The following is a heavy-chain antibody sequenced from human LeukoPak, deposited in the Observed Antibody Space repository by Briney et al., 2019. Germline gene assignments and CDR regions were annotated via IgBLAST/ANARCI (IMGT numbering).Heavy chain of an antibody. J-gene: IGHJ4*02. Sequence: GGSLILSCAASGFTFSSYSMNWVRQAPGKGLEWVSFISSSSSTIYYADSAKGRFTISRDNAKNSLYLQMNSLRAEDTAVYYCARGEHGGNSGWGQGTLVTVSS. CDR2: ISSSSSTI. CDR3: ARGEHGGNSG. CDR1: GFTFSSYS. D-gene: IGHD4-23*01. V-gene: IGHV3-48*04.